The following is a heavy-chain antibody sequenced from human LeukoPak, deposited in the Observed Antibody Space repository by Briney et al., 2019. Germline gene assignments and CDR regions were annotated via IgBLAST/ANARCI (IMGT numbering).Heavy chain of an antibody. CDR2: INHSGRT. Sequence: PSETLSLTCAVYGGSFSNKYWSWIRQSPGKGLEWIGEINHSGRTNYNPSLKSRVAISTDTSKNQFSLHLTSVTAADTAMYYCARGGATPMVFVVWGQGTLVTVSS. CDR1: GGSFSNKY. CDR3: ARGGATPMVFVV. J-gene: IGHJ4*02. D-gene: IGHD3-22*01. V-gene: IGHV4-34*01.